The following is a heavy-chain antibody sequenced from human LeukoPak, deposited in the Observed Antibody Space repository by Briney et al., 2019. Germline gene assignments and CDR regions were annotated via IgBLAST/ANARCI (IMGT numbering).Heavy chain of an antibody. D-gene: IGHD3-10*01. CDR2: ISSSSSTI. V-gene: IGHV3-48*04. J-gene: IGHJ6*02. CDR1: GFTFSSYW. Sequence: PGGSLRLSCAASGFTFSSYWMHWVRQAPGKGLEWVSYISSSSSTIYYADSVKGRFTISRDNAKNSLYLQMNSLRAEDTAVYYCARRGLWFGELSLYGMDVWGQGTTVTVSS. CDR3: ARRGLWFGELSLYGMDV.